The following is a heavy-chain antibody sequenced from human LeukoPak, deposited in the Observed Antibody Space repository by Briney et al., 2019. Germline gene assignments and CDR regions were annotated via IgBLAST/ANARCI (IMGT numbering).Heavy chain of an antibody. CDR1: VVSVKDYY. CDR2: FSVSGST. CDR3: VRDAGYYGLDV. Sequence: PSETLSLTCNVSVVSVKDYYWSWIRQSAGEGLEWIGRFSVSGSTRYNPSLTSRVTMSVDTSKNQLSLKLSSVTAADTAVYYCVRDAGYYGLDVWGQGTTVIVSS. J-gene: IGHJ6*02. V-gene: IGHV4-4*07.